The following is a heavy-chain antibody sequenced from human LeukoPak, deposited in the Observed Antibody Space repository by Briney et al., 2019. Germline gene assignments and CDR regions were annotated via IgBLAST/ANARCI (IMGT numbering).Heavy chain of an antibody. Sequence: GGSLRLSCAASGFTFRSYAMNWVREAPGKGQEWVSRINSDGSSTNYADSVKGRFTISRDNAKNTLHLQMNSLRAEDTAVYYCARGARGSGTAGDYWGQGTLVTVSS. V-gene: IGHV3-74*01. CDR1: GFTFRSYA. D-gene: IGHD3-10*01. J-gene: IGHJ4*02. CDR2: INSDGSST. CDR3: ARGARGSGTAGDY.